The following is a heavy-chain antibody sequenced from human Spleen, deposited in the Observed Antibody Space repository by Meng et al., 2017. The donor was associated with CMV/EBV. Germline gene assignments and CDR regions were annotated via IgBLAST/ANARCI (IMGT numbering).Heavy chain of an antibody. Sequence: GGSLRLSCAASGFSFSTYSMNWVRQAPGKGLEWVSYISSIGSTIYYADSVKGRFTISRDNAKNSLYLQMNSLRAEDTAVYYCARDGFTIFGVVPKDYWGQGTLVTVSS. CDR1: GFSFSTYS. CDR3: ARDGFTIFGVVPKDY. V-gene: IGHV3-48*04. D-gene: IGHD3-3*01. J-gene: IGHJ4*02. CDR2: ISSIGSTI.